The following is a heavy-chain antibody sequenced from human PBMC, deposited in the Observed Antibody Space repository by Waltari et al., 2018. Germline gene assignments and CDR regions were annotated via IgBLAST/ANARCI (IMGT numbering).Heavy chain of an antibody. V-gene: IGHV3-23*01. Sequence: EVQLLESGGGLVQPGGSLRLSCAASGFSFSDYPMAWVRQAPGKGLEWVSTMTADGRSRNYADSVKGRFTISRDNSQNTLDLQMNTLRAEDTAVYFCAKADFGDPFWYFDLWGRGTLVTVSA. CDR3: AKADFGDPFWYFDL. CDR1: GFSFSDYP. J-gene: IGHJ2*01. CDR2: MTADGRSR. D-gene: IGHD4-17*01.